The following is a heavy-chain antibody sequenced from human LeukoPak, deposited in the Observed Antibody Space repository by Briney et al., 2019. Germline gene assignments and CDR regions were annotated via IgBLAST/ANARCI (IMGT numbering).Heavy chain of an antibody. CDR3: VKDSPPRYSGSPPAY. CDR1: GFTVSSNY. Sequence: GGSLRLSCAASGFTVSSNYMSWVRQAPGKGLEWVSVIYSGGSTYYADSVKGRFTISRDKSKNTLYLQMNSLRAEDTAVYYCVKDSPPRYSGSPPAYWGQGTLVTVSS. V-gene: IGHV3-53*01. CDR2: IYSGGST. J-gene: IGHJ4*02. D-gene: IGHD1-26*01.